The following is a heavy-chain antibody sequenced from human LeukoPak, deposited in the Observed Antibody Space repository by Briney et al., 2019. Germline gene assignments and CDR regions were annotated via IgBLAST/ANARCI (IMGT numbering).Heavy chain of an antibody. Sequence: ASVKASCKASDYIFTTYGISWVRQATGQGLEWMGWISAYNGNTNYAQKLQGRVTMTTDTSTSTAYMELRSLRSDDTAVYYCARFRGDYASDYWGQGTLVTVSS. J-gene: IGHJ4*02. CDR1: DYIFTTYG. V-gene: IGHV1-18*01. CDR2: ISAYNGNT. D-gene: IGHD4-17*01. CDR3: ARFRGDYASDY.